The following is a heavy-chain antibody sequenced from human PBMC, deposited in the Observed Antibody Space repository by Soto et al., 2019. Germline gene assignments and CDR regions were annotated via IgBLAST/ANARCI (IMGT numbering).Heavy chain of an antibody. J-gene: IGHJ6*02. V-gene: IGHV4-4*02. Sequence: QVQLQESGPGLVKPSGTLSLTCAVSGGSISSSNWWSWVRQPPGKGLEWIGEIYHSGSTNYNPSLKSRVTISVDKSKNQFSLKLSSVTAADTAVYYCARWGTALPRRKNYYYYGMDVWGQGTTVTVSS. CDR2: IYHSGST. D-gene: IGHD3-16*01. CDR1: GGSISSSNW. CDR3: ARWGTALPRRKNYYYYGMDV.